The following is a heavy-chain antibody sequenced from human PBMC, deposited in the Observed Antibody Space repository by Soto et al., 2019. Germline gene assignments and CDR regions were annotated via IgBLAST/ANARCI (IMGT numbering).Heavy chain of an antibody. CDR1: GYNFTSYG. J-gene: IGHJ3*02. V-gene: IGHV1-18*01. Sequence: QVQLVQSGADVKKPGASVKVSCKASGYNFTSYGISWVRQAPGQGHEWMGWISPHNDRTKYARRFQDRVTMTTETPTSTVYMELGSLRSDDTAVYYCARDLYYSSGRYFDHDAFDIWGQGTVVTVSS. CDR3: ARDLYYSSGRYFDHDAFDI. D-gene: IGHD6-19*01. CDR2: ISPHNDRT.